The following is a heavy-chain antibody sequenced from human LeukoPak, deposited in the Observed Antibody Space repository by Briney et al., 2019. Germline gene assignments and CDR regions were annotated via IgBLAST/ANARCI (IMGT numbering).Heavy chain of an antibody. Sequence: GGSLRLSCAASGFTFSSYSMNWVRQAPGKGLEWVSSISSSSYIYYADSVKGRFTISRDNAKNSLYLQMNSLRAEDTAVYYCARDYGDYSKGGYFDYWGQGTLVTVSS. CDR3: ARDYGDYSKGGYFDY. CDR1: GFTFSSYS. V-gene: IGHV3-21*01. CDR2: ISSSSYI. J-gene: IGHJ4*02. D-gene: IGHD4-17*01.